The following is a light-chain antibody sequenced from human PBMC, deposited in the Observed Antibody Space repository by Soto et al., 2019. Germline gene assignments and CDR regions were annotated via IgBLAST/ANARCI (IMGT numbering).Light chain of an antibody. Sequence: EIVLTQSPATLSLSPGDRATLSCRASQSVSTYVNWFQQKPGQPPRLLIYAASTRVTGIPDRISGSGSGTDFSLTISSLEPEDSAVYYCQQNSNLQGTCGQGTKVEIK. V-gene: IGKV3-11*01. CDR3: QQNSNLQGT. CDR1: QSVSTY. J-gene: IGKJ1*01. CDR2: AAS.